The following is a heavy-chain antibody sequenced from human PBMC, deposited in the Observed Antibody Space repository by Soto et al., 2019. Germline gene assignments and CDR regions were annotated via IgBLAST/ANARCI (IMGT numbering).Heavy chain of an antibody. Sequence: EVQLLESGGGLVQPGGSLRLSCAASGVTFSTYAMSWVRQAPGKGLEWVSAISRSGGSTYYADSVKGWFTVSRDNPENMLYLQMNSLRAEDTAVYFCAKGSASTYYFDSWGQGTLVTVSS. J-gene: IGHJ4*02. CDR3: AKGSASTYYFDS. V-gene: IGHV3-23*01. D-gene: IGHD6-19*01. CDR1: GVTFSTYA. CDR2: ISRSGGST.